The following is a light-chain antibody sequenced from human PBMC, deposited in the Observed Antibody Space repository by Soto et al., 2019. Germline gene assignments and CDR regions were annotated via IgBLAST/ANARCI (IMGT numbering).Light chain of an antibody. CDR2: KAS. CDR1: QTISSW. J-gene: IGKJ1*01. CDR3: QHYNIYSEA. V-gene: IGKV1-5*03. Sequence: DLQMTQSPSTLSGSVGDRVTITCRASQTISSWLAWYQQKPGKAPKLLIYKASTLKSGVPSRFSGSGSGTEFTLTISSLQPDDFATYYCQHYNIYSEAFGQGTKV.